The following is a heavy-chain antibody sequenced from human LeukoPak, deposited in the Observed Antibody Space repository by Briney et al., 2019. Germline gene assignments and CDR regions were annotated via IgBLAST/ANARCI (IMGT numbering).Heavy chain of an antibody. Sequence: QPGRSLRLSCAASGFTFSNYAMHWVRQAPGKGLEWVAVISYDGSNIYYADSVKGRFTISRDNSKNTLYLQMNSLRAEDTAVYYCARSLYYPSGYFDYWGQGTLVTVSS. CDR3: ARSLYYPSGYFDY. CDR1: GFTFSNYA. CDR2: ISYDGSNI. V-gene: IGHV3-30-3*01. J-gene: IGHJ4*02. D-gene: IGHD1-26*01.